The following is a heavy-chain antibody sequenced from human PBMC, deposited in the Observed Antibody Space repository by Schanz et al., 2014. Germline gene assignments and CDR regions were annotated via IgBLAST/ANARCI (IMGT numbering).Heavy chain of an antibody. CDR1: GFTFSSHW. CDR3: AKSDAFDI. Sequence: VQLVESGGGVVQPGRSLRLSCAASGFTFSSHWMHWVRQDPGKGLVWVARINSVGNNTDYADSVTGRFTISRDNAKNTLYLQMNSLRAEDTAVYYCAKSDAFDIWGQGTLVTVSS. CDR2: INSVGNNT. J-gene: IGHJ3*02. V-gene: IGHV3-74*02.